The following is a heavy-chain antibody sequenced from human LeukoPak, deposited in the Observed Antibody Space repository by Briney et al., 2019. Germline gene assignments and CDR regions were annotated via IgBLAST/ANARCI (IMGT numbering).Heavy chain of an antibody. D-gene: IGHD2-21*02. J-gene: IGHJ4*02. CDR2: ISGSGGST. Sequence: GGSQRLSCAASGFTFSSYAMSWVRQAPGKGLEWVSAISGSGGSTYYADSVKGRFTISRDNSKNTLYLQMNSLRAEDTAVYYCAKDMTVVTAPSGYWGQGTLVTVSS. V-gene: IGHV3-23*01. CDR1: GFTFSSYA. CDR3: AKDMTVVTAPSGY.